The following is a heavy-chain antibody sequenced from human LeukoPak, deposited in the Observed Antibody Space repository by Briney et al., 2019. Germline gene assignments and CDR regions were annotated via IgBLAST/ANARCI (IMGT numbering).Heavy chain of an antibody. CDR3: AGMSHGGSSDY. Sequence: ASVKVPCKPCGYTFTSYGISWVRQAPGQGLEWMGWISAYNGNTNYAQKLQGKVTMTTDTSTSTAYMELRSLRSDDTAVYYCAGMSHGGSSDYWGQGTLVTVSS. CDR2: ISAYNGNT. CDR1: GYTFTSYG. D-gene: IGHD3-16*01. J-gene: IGHJ4*02. V-gene: IGHV1-18*01.